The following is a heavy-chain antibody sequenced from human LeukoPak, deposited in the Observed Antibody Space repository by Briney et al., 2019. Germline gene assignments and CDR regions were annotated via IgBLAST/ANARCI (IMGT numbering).Heavy chain of an antibody. D-gene: IGHD2-15*01. CDR1: GFIFSNFG. Sequence: PGGSLRLSCAASGFIFSNFGMHWVRQAPGKGLEWVIFIPSDGSNKYYADSVKGRFTISRDNSKNTLYLQMNSLRADDTAVYYCVKDTRDKRQFDFWGQGTLVTVSS. V-gene: IGHV3-30*02. J-gene: IGHJ4*02. CDR2: IPSDGSNK. CDR3: VKDTRDKRQFDF.